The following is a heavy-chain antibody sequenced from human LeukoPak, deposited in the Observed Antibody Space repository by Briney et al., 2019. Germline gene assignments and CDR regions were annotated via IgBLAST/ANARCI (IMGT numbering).Heavy chain of an antibody. D-gene: IGHD3-10*01. Sequence: PGESLRLSCAASGFTVSSNYMSWDRQTPGKGLEWVSVIYTGSTTYYADSVKGRFTISRDNSKNTLYLQMNSLRAEDTAVYYCARGLDSSGGGYYFDYWGQGTLVTVSS. J-gene: IGHJ4*02. CDR3: ARGLDSSGGGYYFDY. V-gene: IGHV3-53*01. CDR2: IYTGSTT. CDR1: GFTVSSNY.